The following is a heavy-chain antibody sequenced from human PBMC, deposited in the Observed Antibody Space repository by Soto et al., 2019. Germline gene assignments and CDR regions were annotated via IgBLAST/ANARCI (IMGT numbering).Heavy chain of an antibody. Sequence: SVKVSCKASGGTFSSYAISWVRQAPGQGLEWMGGIIPIFGTANYAQKFQGRVTITADESTSTAYMELSSLRSEDTAVYYCARESVGATATLDYYYFYMDVWGKGTTVTVS. CDR1: GGTFSSYA. D-gene: IGHD1-26*01. J-gene: IGHJ6*03. CDR3: ARESVGATATLDYYYFYMDV. V-gene: IGHV1-69*13. CDR2: IIPIFGTA.